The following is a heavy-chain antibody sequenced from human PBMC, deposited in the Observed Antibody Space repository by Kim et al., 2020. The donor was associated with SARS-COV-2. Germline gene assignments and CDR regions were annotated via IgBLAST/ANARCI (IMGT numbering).Heavy chain of an antibody. Sequence: GGSLRLSCAASGFTFSSYVMHWVRQAPGKGLEWVAVIWYDGSNKYYADSVKGRFTSSRDNSKNPLILQMNSLRAEDTAVYYCARDKGPIDFGSGSYYNYWGQGTLVTVSS. CDR2: IWYDGSNK. D-gene: IGHD3-10*01. CDR1: GFTFSSYV. J-gene: IGHJ4*02. V-gene: IGHV3-33*01. CDR3: ARDKGPIDFGSGSYYNY.